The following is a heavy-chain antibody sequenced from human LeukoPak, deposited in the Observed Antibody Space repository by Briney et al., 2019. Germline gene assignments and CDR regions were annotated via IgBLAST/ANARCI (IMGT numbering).Heavy chain of an antibody. J-gene: IGHJ4*02. CDR1: GFTFGNYA. D-gene: IGHD2-21*01. CDR2: ISGSGSKT. CDR3: AKHSHGDHKATDY. V-gene: IGHV3-23*01. Sequence: GGSLRLSCAASGFTFGNYAMGWVRQAPGKGLEWVSDISGSGSKTYYADSVKGRFTISRDNSRNTSYLQMNSLRAEDTALFYCAKHSHGDHKATDYWGQGTLVTVSS.